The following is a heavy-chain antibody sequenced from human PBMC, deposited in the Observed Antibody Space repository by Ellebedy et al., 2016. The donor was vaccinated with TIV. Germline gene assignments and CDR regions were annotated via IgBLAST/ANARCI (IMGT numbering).Heavy chain of an antibody. V-gene: IGHV4-59*01. CDR3: ARAPYSEWRGVFDV. Sequence: MPSETLSLTCSVSGASISSDFWSWIRQPPGKGLEWIAYIFFSGTPNYNPSLKSRVTTSVDTSKNQISLKMSSVTAADTAVYYCARAPYSEWRGVFDVWGQGIRVIVSS. J-gene: IGHJ3*01. CDR1: GASISSDF. D-gene: IGHD6-13*01. CDR2: IFFSGTP.